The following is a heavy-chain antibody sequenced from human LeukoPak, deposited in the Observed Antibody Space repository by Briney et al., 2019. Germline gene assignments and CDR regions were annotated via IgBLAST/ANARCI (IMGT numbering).Heavy chain of an antibody. CDR1: GFTSSSYS. V-gene: IGHV3-21*01. CDR3: VREIGNSGNYD. J-gene: IGHJ4*02. Sequence: GGSLRLSCAASGFTSSSYSMHWVRQAPGKGLEWVSSISSSSSSYSYTYYADSVKGRFTISRDNAENSLLLQMNSLRAEDTAVYYCVREIGNSGNYDWGQGTLVTVSS. D-gene: IGHD1-26*01. CDR2: ISSSSSSYSYT.